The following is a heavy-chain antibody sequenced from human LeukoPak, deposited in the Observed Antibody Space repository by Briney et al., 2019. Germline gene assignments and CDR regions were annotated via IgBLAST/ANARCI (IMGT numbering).Heavy chain of an antibody. V-gene: IGHV4-39*01. Sequence: PSETLSLTCTLSGGSISSSSYYWGWIRQPPGKGLEWIGSIYYSGSTYYNPSLKSRVTISVDTSKNQFSLKLSSVTAADTAVYYCARHVNGWFDPWGQGTLVTVSS. CDR1: GGSISSSSYY. CDR3: ARHVNGWFDP. J-gene: IGHJ5*02. D-gene: IGHD2-8*01. CDR2: IYYSGST.